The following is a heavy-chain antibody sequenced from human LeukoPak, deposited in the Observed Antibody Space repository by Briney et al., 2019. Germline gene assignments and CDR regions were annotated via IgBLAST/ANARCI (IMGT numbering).Heavy chain of an antibody. CDR2: ISYDGSNK. CDR3: ARSAIPRLVPADY. J-gene: IGHJ4*02. CDR1: GFTFSSYA. V-gene: IGHV3-30-3*01. D-gene: IGHD2-21*01. Sequence: GGSLRLSCAASGFTFSSYAMHWVRQAPGKGLEWVAVISYDGSNKYYADSVKGRFTISRDNSKNTLYLQMNSLRAEDTAVYYCARSAIPRLVPADYWGQGTLVTVSS.